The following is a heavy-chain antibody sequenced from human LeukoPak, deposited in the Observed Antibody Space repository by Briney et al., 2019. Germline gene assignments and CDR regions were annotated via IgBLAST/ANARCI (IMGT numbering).Heavy chain of an antibody. D-gene: IGHD3-10*01. CDR1: GFTFSSYN. J-gene: IGHJ4*02. CDR2: INSGSTYI. V-gene: IGHV3-21*01. CDR3: ARVSLGNNYGSGSYDY. Sequence: GGSLRLSCAASGFTFSSYNMNWVRQAPGKGLEWVSSINSGSTYINYADSVKGRFTISRDNAENSLYLQMSSLRAEDTAVYYCARVSLGNNYGSGSYDYWGQGTRVTVSS.